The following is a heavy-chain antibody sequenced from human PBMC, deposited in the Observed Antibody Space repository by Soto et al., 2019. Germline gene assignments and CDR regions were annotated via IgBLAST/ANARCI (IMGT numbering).Heavy chain of an antibody. CDR3: ARGGYGDY. V-gene: IGHV1-18*01. D-gene: IGHD1-1*01. J-gene: IGHJ4*02. Sequence: QVHLVQSGAEVKNPGASVKVSCKGSGYDFTTYGITWVRQAPGQGLEWMAWISAHNGNTNYAPNLQGRVTVTRDTSTSTSDIELRGLRSEDTAVYYCARGGYGDYWGQGAMFTDSS. CDR2: ISAHNGNT. CDR1: GYDFTTYG.